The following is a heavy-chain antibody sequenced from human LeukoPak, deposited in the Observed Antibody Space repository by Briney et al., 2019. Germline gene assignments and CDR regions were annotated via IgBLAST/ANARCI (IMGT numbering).Heavy chain of an antibody. CDR3: TRIREPRGLGDPGTRPPGHYMDV. CDR1: GFTFSSYA. J-gene: IGHJ6*03. Sequence: PGGSLRLSCAASGFTFSSYAMSWVRQAPGKGLEWVSAISGSGGSTYYADSVKGRFTISRDNSKNTLYLQMNSLRAEDTALYYCTRIREPRGLGDPGTRPPGHYMDVWGKGTTVTVSS. D-gene: IGHD6-13*01. V-gene: IGHV3-23*01. CDR2: ISGSGGST.